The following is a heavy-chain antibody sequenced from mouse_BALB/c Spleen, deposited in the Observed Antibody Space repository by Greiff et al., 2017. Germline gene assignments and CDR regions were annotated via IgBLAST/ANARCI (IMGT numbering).Heavy chain of an antibody. V-gene: IGHV5-17*02. Sequence: EVKLMESGGGLVQPGGSRKLSCAASGFTFSSFGMHWVRQAPEKGLEWVAYISSGSSTIYYADTVKGRFTISRDNPKNTLFLQMTSLRSEDTAMYYCASGSSSWFAYWGQGTLVTVSA. CDR2: ISSGSSTI. J-gene: IGHJ3*01. D-gene: IGHD1-1*01. CDR3: ASGSSSWFAY. CDR1: GFTFSSFG.